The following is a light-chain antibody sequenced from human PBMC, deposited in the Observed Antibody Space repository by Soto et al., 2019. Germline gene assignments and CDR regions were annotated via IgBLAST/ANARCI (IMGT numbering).Light chain of an antibody. CDR1: SCNIGAGYN. CDR2: GNS. V-gene: IGLV1-40*01. CDR3: QSSDSSLSRVV. Sequence: QSVLTQPPSVSGAPGQRVTISCTGSSCNIGAGYNVHWYQQLPGTAPKLLIYGNSNRPSGVPDRFSGSKSGTSASLAITGLQAEDEADYYCQSSDSSLSRVVFGGGTKRTVL. J-gene: IGLJ2*01.